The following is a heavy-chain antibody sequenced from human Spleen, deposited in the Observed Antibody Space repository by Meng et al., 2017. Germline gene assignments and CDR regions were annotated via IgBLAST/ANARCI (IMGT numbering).Heavy chain of an antibody. J-gene: IGHJ4*02. CDR1: GYTFTSHA. V-gene: IGHV1-18*01. CDR2: ISAYNGNT. Sequence: QVHLVQSGAEVKKPGASVKVSCKASGYTFTSHAFSWVRQAPGQGLEWVGWISAYNGNTHYARKLQGRVSMTTDASTGTAYMELRSLRSDDTAVYYCSRVGPFWYDSSGFSLYWGQGTLVTVSS. CDR3: SRVGPFWYDSSGFSLY. D-gene: IGHD3-22*01.